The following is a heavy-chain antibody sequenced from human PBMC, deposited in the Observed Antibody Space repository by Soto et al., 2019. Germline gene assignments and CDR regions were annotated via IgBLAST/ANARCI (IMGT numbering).Heavy chain of an antibody. CDR1: GFSASTFTSNW. D-gene: IGHD6-19*01. V-gene: IGHV3-74*01. Sequence: PGGSLRLSCSVSGFSASTFTSNWMHWVRQAPGKGLVWVSRINSEGRSASYADSVKGRFTTSRDAAKSTVYLQMNSLRVEDTAVYFCASTVALADFDFWGQGTLVTVSS. CDR2: INSEGRSA. J-gene: IGHJ4*02. CDR3: ASTVALADFDF.